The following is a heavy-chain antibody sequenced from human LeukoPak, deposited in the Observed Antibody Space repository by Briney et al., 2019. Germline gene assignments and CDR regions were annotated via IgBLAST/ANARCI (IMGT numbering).Heavy chain of an antibody. Sequence: PGGSLRLSCAASGFTLSNYWMHWVRQAPEKGLVWVSRINGDGSSTSNADAVKGRFTISRDNAKNTPFLQMNSLRAEDTAVYYCARESSWAPDYWGQGTLVTVSS. CDR1: GFTLSNYW. CDR3: ARESSWAPDY. D-gene: IGHD1-26*01. J-gene: IGHJ4*02. CDR2: INGDGSST. V-gene: IGHV3-74*01.